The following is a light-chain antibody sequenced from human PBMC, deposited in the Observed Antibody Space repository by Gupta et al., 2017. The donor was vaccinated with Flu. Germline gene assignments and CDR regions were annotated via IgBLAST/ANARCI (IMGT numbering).Light chain of an antibody. J-gene: IGKJ4*01. Sequence: DIQMTQSPTSLSASVGDRVTITCRASQGIGYSLAWYQQKTGKHPNLLIYDASTWQSGGTSRCSGRGSARDVILATINRLPAEDVTFYCRKQYGGPRTFGEGTKVEI. CDR1: QGIGYS. V-gene: IGKV1-27*01. CDR3: RKQYGGPRT. CDR2: DAS.